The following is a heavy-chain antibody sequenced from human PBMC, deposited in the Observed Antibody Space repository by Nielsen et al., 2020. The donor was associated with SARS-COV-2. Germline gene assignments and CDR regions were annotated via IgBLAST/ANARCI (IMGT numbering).Heavy chain of an antibody. Sequence: SKTLSLTCTVSGDSITRSSYYWGWVRQPPGRGLEWIGSIDDRGRTFYNPSLKSRVTMSVDTTKNQFSLKVTSASAADTAVYYCARDLYYKVWFDPWGQGTLVTVSS. CDR1: GDSITRSSYY. D-gene: IGHD3-10*01. J-gene: IGHJ5*02. CDR3: ARDLYYKVWFDP. CDR2: IDDRGRT. V-gene: IGHV4-39*07.